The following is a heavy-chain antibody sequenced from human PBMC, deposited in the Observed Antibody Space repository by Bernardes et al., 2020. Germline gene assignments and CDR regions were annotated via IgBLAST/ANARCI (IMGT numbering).Heavy chain of an antibody. CDR3: AGSGSYGY. V-gene: IGHV3-30*03. CDR1: GFTFSSYG. J-gene: IGHJ4*02. CDR2: ISYDGSNK. Sequence: GWSLRLSCAASGFTFSSYGMHWVRQAPGKGLEWVAVISYDGSNKYYADSVKGRFTISRDNSKNTLYLQMNSLRAEDTAVYYCAGSGSYGYWGQGTLVTVSS. D-gene: IGHD1-26*01.